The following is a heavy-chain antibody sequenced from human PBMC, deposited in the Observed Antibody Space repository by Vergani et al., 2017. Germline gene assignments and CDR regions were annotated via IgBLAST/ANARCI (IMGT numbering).Heavy chain of an antibody. Sequence: VQLQESGPGLVKPSETLSLTCTVSGGSISSYYWSWIRQPPGKGLEWIGYIYYSGSTNYNPSLKSRVTISVDTSKNQFSLKLSSVTAADTAVYYCARPDNYGDYVPFDYWGQGTLVTVSS. CDR3: ARPDNYGDYVPFDY. CDR1: GGSISSYY. CDR2: IYYSGST. V-gene: IGHV4-59*01. D-gene: IGHD4-17*01. J-gene: IGHJ4*02.